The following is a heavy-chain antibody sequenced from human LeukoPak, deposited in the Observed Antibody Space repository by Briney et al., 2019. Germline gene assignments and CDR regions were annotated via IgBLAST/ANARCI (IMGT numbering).Heavy chain of an antibody. D-gene: IGHD3-10*01. CDR3: AKEGGPYYYGSGSYPAYDY. Sequence: GGSLRLSCAASGFTFSSYAMSWVRQAPGKGLEWVSAISGSGGSTYYADSVKGRFTISRDNSKNTLYLQMNSLRAEDTAVYYCAKEGGPYYYGSGSYPAYDYWGQGTLVTVSS. CDR1: GFTFSSYA. CDR2: ISGSGGST. J-gene: IGHJ4*02. V-gene: IGHV3-23*01.